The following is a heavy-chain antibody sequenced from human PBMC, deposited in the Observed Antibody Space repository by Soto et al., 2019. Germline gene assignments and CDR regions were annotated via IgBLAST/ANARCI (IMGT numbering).Heavy chain of an antibody. V-gene: IGHV5-51*01. Sequence: GESLKISCKGSGYSFTSYWIGWVRQMPGKGLEWMGIIYPGDSDTRYSPSFQGQVTISADKSISTAYLQWSSLKASDTAMYYCARQAAPLDRYSSSWPPSEYYGMDVWGQGTTVTVSS. CDR2: IYPGDSDT. D-gene: IGHD6-13*01. CDR3: ARQAAPLDRYSSSWPPSEYYGMDV. CDR1: GYSFTSYW. J-gene: IGHJ6*02.